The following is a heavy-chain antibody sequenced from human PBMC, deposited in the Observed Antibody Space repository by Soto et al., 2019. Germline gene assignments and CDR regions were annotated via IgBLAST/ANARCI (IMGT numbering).Heavy chain of an antibody. J-gene: IGHJ6*02. Sequence: QVQLVQSGVEVKKPGASVKVSCKASGYTFSSYGINWVRQAPGQGLEWMGWISAYSGNTHYTQKFQGRVTMTTDTSTTTAYMELRSLTSDDTAVYYCTRSGGSWYGLDYYGLDVWGQGTTVTVSS. CDR2: ISAYSGNT. CDR1: GYTFSSYG. D-gene: IGHD2-15*01. CDR3: TRSGGSWYGLDYYGLDV. V-gene: IGHV1-18*01.